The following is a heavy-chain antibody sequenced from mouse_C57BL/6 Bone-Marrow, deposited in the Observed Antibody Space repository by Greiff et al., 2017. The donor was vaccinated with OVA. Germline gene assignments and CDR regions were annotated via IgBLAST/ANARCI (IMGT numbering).Heavy chain of an antibody. D-gene: IGHD1-1*01. J-gene: IGHJ2*01. CDR3: ARQGYYGSSLDY. CDR1: GFTFSDYY. CDR2: ISNGGGST. V-gene: IGHV5-12*01. Sequence: EVKLVESGGGLVQPGGSLKLSCAASGFTFSDYYMYWVRQTPEKRLEWVAYISNGGGSTYYPDTVKGRFTISRDNAKNTLYLQMSRLKSEDTAMYYCARQGYYGSSLDYWGQGTTLTVSS.